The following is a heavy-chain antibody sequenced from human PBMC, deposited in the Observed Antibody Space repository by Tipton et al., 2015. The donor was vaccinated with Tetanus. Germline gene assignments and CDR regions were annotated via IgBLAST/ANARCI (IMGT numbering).Heavy chain of an antibody. CDR1: GYIFTGYF. V-gene: IGHV1-2*02. CDR3: ARDRGDYIYYGMDV. Sequence: QLVQSGAEVKQPGASVKVSCKASGYIFTGYFIHWVRQAPGKGLEWTGWINPNPDETNFAQKFQGRVTMTRDRSISTAYMELRSLRSDDTAVYYCARDRGDYIYYGMDVWGPGTTVTVS. CDR2: INPNPDET. J-gene: IGHJ6*02. D-gene: IGHD3-22*01.